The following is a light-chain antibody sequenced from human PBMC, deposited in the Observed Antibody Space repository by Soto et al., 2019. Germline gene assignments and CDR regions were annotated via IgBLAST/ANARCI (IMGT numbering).Light chain of an antibody. V-gene: IGKV1-39*01. CDR2: GVS. Sequence: DILLTQSPASMSASVRDRVTSTCRVSQVNRTNLAWYRQKPGKAPKLLIYGVSNLPSGVPSRFSGSGSGTDFTLTISSLQSEDVATYYCQQSYSTIIFGQGTRLEIK. CDR3: QQSYSTII. CDR1: QVNRTN. J-gene: IGKJ5*01.